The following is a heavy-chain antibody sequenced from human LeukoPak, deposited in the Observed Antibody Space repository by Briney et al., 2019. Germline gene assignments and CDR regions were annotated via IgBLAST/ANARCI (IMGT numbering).Heavy chain of an antibody. D-gene: IGHD2-2*02. CDR1: GFTFSFYG. J-gene: IGHJ4*02. CDR3: AKTSDQLLYSKFDF. V-gene: IGHV3-30*02. CDR2: IQYDGSYK. Sequence: GGSLRLSCAPSGFTFSFYGMPWVRQAPGKGLEWVAFIQYDGSYKFYADSVQGRFSISRDNSKNTLFLQMNSLRAEDTAVYYCAKTSDQLLYSKFDFWGQGTLVTVSS.